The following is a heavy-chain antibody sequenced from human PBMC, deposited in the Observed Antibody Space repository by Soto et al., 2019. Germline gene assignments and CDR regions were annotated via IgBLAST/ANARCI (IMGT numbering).Heavy chain of an antibody. V-gene: IGHV5-51*01. CDR1: GYTFTSYW. Sequence: GESLKISCKGSGYTFTSYWIAWVRQMPGKGLEWMGIIYPDDSNTRYSPSFQGHVTISADKSINTAYLQWSSLKASDTAMYYCARQYVLSDTWLDPWGQGTLVTVSS. J-gene: IGHJ5*02. CDR2: IYPDDSNT. CDR3: ARQYVLSDTWLDP. D-gene: IGHD3-16*01.